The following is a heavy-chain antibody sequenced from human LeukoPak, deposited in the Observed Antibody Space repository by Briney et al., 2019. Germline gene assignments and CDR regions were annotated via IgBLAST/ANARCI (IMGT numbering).Heavy chain of an antibody. Sequence: ASVKVSCKASGYTFTSYYMHWVRQAPGQGLEWMGIINPSGGSTSYAQKFQGRVTMTRDTSTSTVYMELSSLRSEDTAVCYCASHPPRGYSYGFIYYWGQGTLVTVSS. J-gene: IGHJ4*02. V-gene: IGHV1-46*03. D-gene: IGHD5-18*01. CDR1: GYTFTSYY. CDR3: ASHPPRGYSYGFIYY. CDR2: INPSGGST.